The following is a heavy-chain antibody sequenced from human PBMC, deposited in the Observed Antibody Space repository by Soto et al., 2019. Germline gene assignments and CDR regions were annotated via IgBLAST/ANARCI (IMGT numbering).Heavy chain of an antibody. CDR2: IYWDGDE. J-gene: IGHJ6*02. CDR3: AHKGGSGAAKDV. CDR1: GFSVSTNAEG. Sequence: QITVKESGPTLVKPTQTLTLTCTSSGFSVSTNAEGVAWIRQPPGMALEWLALIYWDGDERYSPFLQSRVTITKDTSKNQVVLTMTNMDPLDTATYYCAHKGGSGAAKDVWGQGTTVTVSS. V-gene: IGHV2-5*02. D-gene: IGHD2-15*01.